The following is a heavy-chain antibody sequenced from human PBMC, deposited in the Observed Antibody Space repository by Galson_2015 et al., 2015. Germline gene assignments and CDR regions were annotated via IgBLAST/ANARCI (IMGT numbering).Heavy chain of an antibody. CDR2: ISSSGSTI. Sequence: SLRLSCAASGFTFSDYYMNWIRQAPGKGLEWVSSISSSGSTIYYADSVKGRFTISRDNAKNSLYVQMNSLRAEDTAVYYCARSSSGWSHFDYWGQGTLVTVSS. V-gene: IGHV3-11*01. CDR1: GFTFSDYY. CDR3: ARSSSGWSHFDY. J-gene: IGHJ4*02. D-gene: IGHD6-13*01.